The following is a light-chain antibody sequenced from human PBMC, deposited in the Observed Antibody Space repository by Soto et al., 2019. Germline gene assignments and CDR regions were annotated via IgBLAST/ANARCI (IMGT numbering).Light chain of an antibody. J-gene: IGLJ1*01. V-gene: IGLV1-47*01. CDR3: AAWDDSLSGFYV. CDR1: SSNIGSNY. Sequence: QPVLTQPPSASGTLGQRVTISCSGSSSNIGSNYVYWYQQLPGTAPKLLIQRNNQRPSGVPDRFSGSKSGTSASLAISGLRSEDEADYYCAAWDDSLSGFYVFGTGTKVTVL. CDR2: RNN.